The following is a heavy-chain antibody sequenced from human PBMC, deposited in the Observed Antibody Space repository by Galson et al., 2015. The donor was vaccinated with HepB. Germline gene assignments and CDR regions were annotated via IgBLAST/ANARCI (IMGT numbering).Heavy chain of an antibody. CDR2: INPNSGGT. J-gene: IGHJ4*02. CDR1: GYTFTGYY. CDR3: ARAMGGPEGSGMFWSGYYSKHDY. D-gene: IGHD3-3*01. Sequence: SVKVSCKASGYTFTGYYMHWVRQAPGQGLEWMGWINPNSGGTNYAQKFQGRVTMTRDTSISTAYMELSRLRSDDTAVYYCARAMGGPEGSGMFWSGYYSKHDYWGQGTLVTVSS. V-gene: IGHV1-2*02.